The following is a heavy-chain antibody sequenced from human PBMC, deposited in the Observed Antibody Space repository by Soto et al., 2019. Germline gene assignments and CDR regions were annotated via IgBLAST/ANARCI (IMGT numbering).Heavy chain of an antibody. Sequence: QVQLVQSGAGVKKPGSSVKVSCKASGGAFSMYAISWVRQAPGQGLEWMGGIIPIFGATNYAQKFQGRVPMTADKSTSTAYMELSSLKSDDTAVYYCARGGLPAAIEVYFDYWGQGTLVTVSS. V-gene: IGHV1-69*06. CDR2: IIPIFGAT. D-gene: IGHD2-2*02. CDR1: GGAFSMYA. CDR3: ARGGLPAAIEVYFDY. J-gene: IGHJ4*02.